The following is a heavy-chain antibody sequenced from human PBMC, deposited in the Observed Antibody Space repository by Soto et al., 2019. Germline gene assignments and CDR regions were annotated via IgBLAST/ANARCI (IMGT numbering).Heavy chain of an antibody. V-gene: IGHV1-18*01. Sequence: QVHLVQSGAEVKKPGASVKVSCKGSGYDFTTYGITWVRQAPGQGLEWMAWISAHNGNTDYAQKLQGRVTVTRDTSTSTAYVERRSLRSDATAMYYCARGRYGDYWGQGALVTVSS. D-gene: IGHD1-1*01. CDR3: ARGRYGDY. CDR1: GYDFTTYG. CDR2: ISAHNGNT. J-gene: IGHJ4*02.